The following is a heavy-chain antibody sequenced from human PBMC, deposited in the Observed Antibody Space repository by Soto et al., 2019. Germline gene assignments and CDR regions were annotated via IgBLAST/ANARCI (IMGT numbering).Heavy chain of an antibody. CDR2: ISWNSGKI. D-gene: IGHD3-16*01. CDR3: LKEMLQTDTFDM. V-gene: IGHV3-9*01. J-gene: IGHJ3*02. Sequence: EVQLVESGGGLVQSGRSLRLSCAASGFIFDDYAMHWVRQAPGKGLEWVSVISWNSGKIEYADSVRGRFIISRDNAKNSLYLQMNSLRPEDTAMYYCLKEMLQTDTFDMWGQGTMVTVSS. CDR1: GFIFDDYA.